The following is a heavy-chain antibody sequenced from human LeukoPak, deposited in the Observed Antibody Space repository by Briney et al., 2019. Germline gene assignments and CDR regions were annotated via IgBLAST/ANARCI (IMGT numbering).Heavy chain of an antibody. CDR3: ARDGSVFDGGNNYYYYYMDV. Sequence: ASVKVSCKASGYTFTSYYMHWVRQAPGQGLEWMGIINPSGGSTSYAQKFQGRVTMTRDTSTSTVYMELSSLRSEDTVVYYCARDGSVFDGGNNYYYYYMDVWGKGTTVTVSS. CDR2: INPSGGST. D-gene: IGHD4-23*01. J-gene: IGHJ6*03. V-gene: IGHV1-46*01. CDR1: GYTFTSYY.